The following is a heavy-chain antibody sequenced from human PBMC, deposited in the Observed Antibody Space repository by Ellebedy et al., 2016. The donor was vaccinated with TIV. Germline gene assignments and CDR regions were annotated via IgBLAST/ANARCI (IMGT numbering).Heavy chain of an antibody. Sequence: GESLKISCAASGFTFSSYNMHWVRQAPGKGLEWVSYISSSSSTIYSADSVKGRFTISRDNAKNSLYLQMNSLRAEDTAVYYCARVRQSLHGYGMDVWGQGTTVTVSS. CDR2: ISSSSSTI. D-gene: IGHD6-19*01. V-gene: IGHV3-48*01. CDR1: GFTFSSYN. CDR3: ARVRQSLHGYGMDV. J-gene: IGHJ6*02.